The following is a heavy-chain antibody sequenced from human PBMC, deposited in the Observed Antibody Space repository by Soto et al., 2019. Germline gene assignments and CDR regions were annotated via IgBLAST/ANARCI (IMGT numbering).Heavy chain of an antibody. CDR2: ISWNSGSI. CDR3: AKDIGSYGYDAFDI. D-gene: IGHD1-26*01. V-gene: IGHV3-9*01. J-gene: IGHJ3*02. CDR1: GFTFDDYA. Sequence: EVQLVESGGGLVQPGRSLRLSCAASGFTFDDYAMHWVRQAPGKGLEWVSGISWNSGSIGYADSVKCRFTISRDNAKNSLYLQMNSLRAEDTALYYCAKDIGSYGYDAFDIWGQGTMVTVSS.